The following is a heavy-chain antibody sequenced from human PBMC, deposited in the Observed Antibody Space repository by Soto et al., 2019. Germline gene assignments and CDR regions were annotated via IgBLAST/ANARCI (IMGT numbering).Heavy chain of an antibody. D-gene: IGHD3-10*01. CDR3: ARHLYGSGSYYNIGHTVNWFDP. Sequence: GESLKISCKGSGYSFTSYWIGWVRQMPGKGLEWMGIIYPGDSDTRYSPSFQGQVTISADKSISTAYLQWSSLKASDTAMYYCARHLYGSGSYYNIGHTVNWFDPWGQGTLVTVSS. V-gene: IGHV5-51*01. J-gene: IGHJ5*02. CDR1: GYSFTSYW. CDR2: IYPGDSDT.